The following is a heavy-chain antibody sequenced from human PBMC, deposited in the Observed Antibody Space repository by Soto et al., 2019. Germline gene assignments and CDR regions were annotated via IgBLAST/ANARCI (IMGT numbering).Heavy chain of an antibody. J-gene: IGHJ3*02. CDR2: IYNSGST. CDR1: GGSISSGGYY. D-gene: IGHD3-9*01. CDR3: ARGYYDILSGYYDAFDI. V-gene: IGHV4-31*03. Sequence: QVQLQESGPGLVKPSQTLSLTCTVSGGSISSGGYYWSWIRQHPGKGREGIGYIYNSGSTYSNPSLKSGVTISVDTSKNQFSLKLSSVTAADTAVYYCARGYYDILSGYYDAFDIWGQGTMVTVSS.